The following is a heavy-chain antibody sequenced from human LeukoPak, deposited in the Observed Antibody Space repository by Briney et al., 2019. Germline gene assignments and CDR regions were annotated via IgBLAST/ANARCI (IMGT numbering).Heavy chain of an antibody. D-gene: IGHD1-1*01. V-gene: IGHV3-9*01. J-gene: IGHJ6*02. CDR2: ISWNSGSI. CDR1: GFTFDDYA. CDR3: AKDMSGRQLEYYYYGMDV. Sequence: PGGSLRLSCAASGFTFDDYAMHWVRQAPGKGLEWVSGISWNSGSIGYADSVKGRFTISRDNAKNSLYLQMNSLRAEDTALYYCAKDMSGRQLEYYYYGMDVWGQGTTVTVSS.